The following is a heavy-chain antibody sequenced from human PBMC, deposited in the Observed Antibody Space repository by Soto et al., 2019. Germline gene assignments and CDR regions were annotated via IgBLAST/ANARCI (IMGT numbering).Heavy chain of an antibody. Sequence: SETLSLTCTVSGGSISNYYWSWIRQPPGKGLEWIGYIHYSWNTKYNPSLKNRVTISADTSKNQFSLRLSSVTAADTAVYYCARGHYDFWGGYFATIDFWGQGTLVTVSS. J-gene: IGHJ4*02. D-gene: IGHD3-3*01. CDR2: IHYSWNT. CDR1: GGSISNYY. V-gene: IGHV4-59*08. CDR3: ARGHYDFWGGYFATIDF.